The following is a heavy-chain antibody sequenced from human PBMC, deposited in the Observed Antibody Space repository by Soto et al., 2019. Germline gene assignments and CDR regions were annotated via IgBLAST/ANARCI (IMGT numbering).Heavy chain of an antibody. CDR2: IWYDGSNK. CDR1: GFTFSSYG. CDR3: ARGESSSSQGYYYYGMDV. D-gene: IGHD6-6*01. J-gene: IGHJ6*02. Sequence: QVQLVESGGGVVQPGRSLRLSCAASGFTFSSYGMHWVRQAPGKGLEWVAVIWYDGSNKYYADSVKGRFTISRDNSKNTLYLQMNSLRAEDTAVYYCARGESSSSQGYYYYGMDVWGQGTTVTVSS. V-gene: IGHV3-33*01.